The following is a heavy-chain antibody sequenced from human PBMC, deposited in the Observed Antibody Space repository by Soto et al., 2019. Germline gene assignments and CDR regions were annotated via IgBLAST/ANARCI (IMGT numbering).Heavy chain of an antibody. CDR1: GFTFNSYW. CDR2: TNSDESSI. J-gene: IGHJ5*02. Sequence: PWGSLRLSCAASGFTFNSYWMHWVRQVPGKGLVWVARTNSDESSIAYADSVKGRFTISRDNAKNMVYLELNSLRAEDTAVYYCARDVITMIVGNWFDPWGQGTLVTVSS. V-gene: IGHV3-74*01. D-gene: IGHD3-22*01. CDR3: ARDVITMIVGNWFDP.